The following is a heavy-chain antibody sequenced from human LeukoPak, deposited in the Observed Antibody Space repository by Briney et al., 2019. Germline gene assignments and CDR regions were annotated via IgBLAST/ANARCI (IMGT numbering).Heavy chain of an antibody. CDR2: IYYSGST. CDR1: GGSISSSSYY. D-gene: IGHD3-22*01. J-gene: IGHJ3*02. V-gene: IGHV4-39*01. CDR3: ASGDYSSGLDAFDI. Sequence: ASETLSLTCTVSGGSISSSSYYWGWIRQPPGKGLEWIGSIYYSGSTYYNPSLKSRVTISVDTSKNQFSLKLSSVTAADTAVYYCASGDYSSGLDAFDIWGQGTMVTVSS.